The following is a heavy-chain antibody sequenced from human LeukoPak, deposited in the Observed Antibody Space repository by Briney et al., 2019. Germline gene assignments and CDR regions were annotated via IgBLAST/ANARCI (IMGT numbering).Heavy chain of an antibody. D-gene: IGHD2-15*01. V-gene: IGHV4-34*01. CDR3: AREPRYCSGTNCFRVGYRYL. CDR2: INHSGST. J-gene: IGHJ6*04. Sequence: SETLSLTCAVYGGSFSGYYWSWIRQPPGQGLEWIGEINHSGSTNYNPSLKSRVTISVDTSKNQFSLKLSSVTAADTAVYYCAREPRYCSGTNCFRVGYRYLWGKDNTVTVSS. CDR1: GGSFSGYY.